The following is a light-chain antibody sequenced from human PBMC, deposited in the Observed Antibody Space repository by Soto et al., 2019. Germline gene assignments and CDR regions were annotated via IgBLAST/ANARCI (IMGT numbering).Light chain of an antibody. V-gene: IGLV1-47*01. Sequence: QSVLTQPPSASGTPGQRVSISCSGSDSNIGSQYINWYQQLPGAAPRLLIYRNDERPSGVPDRFSASKSGTSATLAISGLRSEDEADYYCAAWADRVSGLVFGGGTQLTVL. CDR2: RND. J-gene: IGLJ3*02. CDR1: DSNIGSQY. CDR3: AAWADRVSGLV.